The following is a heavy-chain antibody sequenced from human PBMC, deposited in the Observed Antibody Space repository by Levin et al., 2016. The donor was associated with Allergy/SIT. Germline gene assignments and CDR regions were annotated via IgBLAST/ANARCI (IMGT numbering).Heavy chain of an antibody. V-gene: IGHV3-64*01. CDR2: ISSNGGST. Sequence: VRQMPGKGLEYVSAISSNGGSTYYANSVKGRFTISRDNSKNTLYLQMGSLRAEDMAVYYCARSLLVGVGVMGYWGQGTLVTVSS. D-gene: IGHD1-26*01. J-gene: IGHJ4*02. CDR3: ARSLLVGVGVMGY.